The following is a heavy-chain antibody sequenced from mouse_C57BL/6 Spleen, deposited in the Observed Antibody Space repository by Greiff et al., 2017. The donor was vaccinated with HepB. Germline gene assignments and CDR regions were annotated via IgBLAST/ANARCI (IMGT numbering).Heavy chain of an antibody. CDR3: TGFSWYFDV. CDR1: GYSITSGYY. Sequence: DVQLVESGPGLVKPSQSLSLTCSVTGYSITSGYYWNWIRQFPGNKLEWMGYISYDGSNNYNPSLKNRISITRDTSKNQFFLKLNSVTTEDTATYYCTGFSWYFDVWGTGTTVTVSS. CDR2: ISYDGSN. J-gene: IGHJ1*03. V-gene: IGHV3-6*01.